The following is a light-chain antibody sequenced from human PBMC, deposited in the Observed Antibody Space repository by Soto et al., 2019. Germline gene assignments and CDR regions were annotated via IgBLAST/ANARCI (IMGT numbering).Light chain of an antibody. CDR2: DAS. V-gene: IGKV3-11*01. CDR1: QSVSSY. Sequence: EIVLTQSPATLSLSPGERATLFCRASQSVSSYFAWYQQKPGQAPRLLIYDASNRATGIPARFSGSGSGTDFTLTISSLEPEDFAVYYCQQRSNWPPWTFGQGTKVDIK. J-gene: IGKJ1*01. CDR3: QQRSNWPPWT.